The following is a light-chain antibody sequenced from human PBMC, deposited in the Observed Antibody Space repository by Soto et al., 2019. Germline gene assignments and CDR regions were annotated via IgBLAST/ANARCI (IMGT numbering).Light chain of an antibody. CDR1: QTISSW. V-gene: IGKV1-5*03. Sequence: DLQMTQSPSTLSGSVGDRVTITCLASQTISSWLAWYQQKPGKAPKLLIYKASTLKSGVPSRFSGSGSGTEFTLTISNLQPDDFASYCCQQYNTYPWTFGQGTKVDI. CDR3: QQYNTYPWT. J-gene: IGKJ1*01. CDR2: KAS.